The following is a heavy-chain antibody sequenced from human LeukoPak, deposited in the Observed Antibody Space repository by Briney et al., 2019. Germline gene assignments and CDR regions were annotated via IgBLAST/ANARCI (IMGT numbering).Heavy chain of an antibody. D-gene: IGHD5-24*01. CDR1: GFTFSNYW. CDR2: IKQDGSEK. J-gene: IGHJ4*02. Sequence: PGGSLRLSCAASGFTFSNYWMSWVRQAPGKGLEWVANIKQDGSEKYYVDSVKGRFTISRDSSKSTLYLQMNSLRAEDTAVYFCAKGGPQFFDYWGQGSLVTVSS. CDR3: AKGGPQFFDY. V-gene: IGHV3-7*03.